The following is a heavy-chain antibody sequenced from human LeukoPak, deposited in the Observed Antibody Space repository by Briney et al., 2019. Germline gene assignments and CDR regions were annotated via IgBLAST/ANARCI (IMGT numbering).Heavy chain of an antibody. CDR1: GYTLTELS. Sequence: ALVKVSCKVSGYTLTELSMHWVRQAPGKGLEWMGGFDPEDGETIYAQKFQGRVTMTEDTSTDTAYMELSSLRSEDTAVYYCALVVPAAIHNWFDPWGQGTLVTVFS. CDR2: FDPEDGET. J-gene: IGHJ5*02. D-gene: IGHD2-2*01. V-gene: IGHV1-24*01. CDR3: ALVVPAAIHNWFDP.